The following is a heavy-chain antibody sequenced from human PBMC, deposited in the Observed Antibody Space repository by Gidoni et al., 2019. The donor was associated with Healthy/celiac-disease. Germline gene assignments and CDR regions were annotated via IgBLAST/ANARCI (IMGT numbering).Heavy chain of an antibody. J-gene: IGHJ6*02. CDR2: INTNAGNP. CDR3: ARVYNWNDGYYYYYYGMDV. CDR1: GYTFTSYA. Sequence: QVQLVQSGTELKKPGASVKVSCKSSGYTFTSYAMNWVRQAPGQGCELMGWINTNAGNPTSAQGFTGRFVFSLDTSVSTAYLQISSLKAEDTAVYYCARVYNWNDGYYYYYYGMDVWGQGTTVTVSS. D-gene: IGHD1-20*01. V-gene: IGHV7-4-1*02.